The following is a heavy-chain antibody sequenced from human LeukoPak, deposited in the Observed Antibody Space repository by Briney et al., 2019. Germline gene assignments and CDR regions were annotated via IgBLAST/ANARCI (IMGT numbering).Heavy chain of an antibody. CDR3: AKDGDCGGDCYRYFDY. CDR1: GFTFSSYA. J-gene: IGHJ4*02. CDR2: ISGSGGST. D-gene: IGHD2-21*02. Sequence: GGSLRLSCAASGFTFSSYAMSWVRQAPGKGLEWVSAISGSGGSTYYADSVKGRFTISRDDSKNTLYLQMNSLRAEDTAVYYCAKDGDCGGDCYRYFDYWGQGTLVTVSS. V-gene: IGHV3-23*01.